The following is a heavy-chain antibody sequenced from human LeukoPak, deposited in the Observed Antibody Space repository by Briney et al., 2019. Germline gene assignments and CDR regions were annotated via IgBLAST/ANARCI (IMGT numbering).Heavy chain of an antibody. V-gene: IGHV3-30-3*01. CDR1: GFTFSSYA. CDR3: ARSCSISSCKGWFES. CDR2: ISYDGINK. J-gene: IGHJ5*01. D-gene: IGHD2-2*01. Sequence: PGGSLRLSCAASGFTFSSYAMNWIRQAPGKGLDWVAVISYDGINKYYADSVKGRFTISRDNSKNTLFLQMNSLRVEDTAVYYCARSCSISSCKGWFESWGQGTLVTVSS.